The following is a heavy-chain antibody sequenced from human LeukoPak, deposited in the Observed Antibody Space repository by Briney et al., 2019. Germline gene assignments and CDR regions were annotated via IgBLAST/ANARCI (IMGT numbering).Heavy chain of an antibody. J-gene: IGHJ4*02. Sequence: ASVKVSCKASGYTFTGYYMHWVRQAPGQGLEWMGWINPNSGGTNYAQKFQGRVTMTRDTSISTAYMELSRLRSDDTAVYYCAREGPIYYDILTGYYEFDYWGRGTLVTVSS. D-gene: IGHD3-9*01. CDR2: INPNSGGT. V-gene: IGHV1-2*02. CDR1: GYTFTGYY. CDR3: AREGPIYYDILTGYYEFDY.